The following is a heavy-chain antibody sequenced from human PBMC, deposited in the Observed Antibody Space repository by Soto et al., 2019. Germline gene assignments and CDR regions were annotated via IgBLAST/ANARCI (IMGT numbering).Heavy chain of an antibody. CDR3: LNSYAARGWYEGSDY. J-gene: IGHJ4*02. D-gene: IGHD6-19*01. CDR1: GFTFRSSW. Sequence: GALRRPGSAYGFTFRSSWMSWVRLPPGNGLEWVANIKDDGSETYYVDSVKGRFTISRDNAKNSLYFQMNSLRVEDTAVYYCLNSYAARGWYEGSDYWGRGTVVTVSS. V-gene: IGHV3-7*03. CDR2: IKDDGSET.